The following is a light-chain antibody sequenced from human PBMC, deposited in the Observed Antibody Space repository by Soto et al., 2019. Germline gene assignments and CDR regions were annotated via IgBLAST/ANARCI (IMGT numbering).Light chain of an antibody. CDR1: QSVSNNY. J-gene: IGKJ5*01. Sequence: EIVLTQSPGTLSLSPGERATLSCSPSQSVSNNYLAWYQQKPGQAPRLLIYGASNRATGIPDRFSGSGSGTDFTLTISSLEPEDSAVYYCQQRHMWPITFGQGTRLEIK. CDR3: QQRHMWPIT. CDR2: GAS. V-gene: IGKV3D-20*02.